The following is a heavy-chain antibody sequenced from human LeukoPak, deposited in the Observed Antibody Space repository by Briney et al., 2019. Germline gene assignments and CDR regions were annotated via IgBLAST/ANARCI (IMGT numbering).Heavy chain of an antibody. D-gene: IGHD3-10*01. Sequence: GASVKVSCKASGYTFTGYYMHWVRQAPGQGLEWMGWINPNSGGTNYAQKFQGRVTMTRDTSISTAYMELSRLRSDDTAVYYCARDGSITMVRGVDLYFDYWGQGTLVTVSS. CDR1: GYTFTGYY. J-gene: IGHJ4*02. V-gene: IGHV1-2*02. CDR3: ARDGSITMVRGVDLYFDY. CDR2: INPNSGGT.